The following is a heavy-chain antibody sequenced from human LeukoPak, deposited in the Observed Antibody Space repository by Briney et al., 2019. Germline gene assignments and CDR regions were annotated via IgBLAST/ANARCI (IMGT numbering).Heavy chain of an antibody. Sequence: PGGSLRLSCAASGFTFSSYWMSWVRQAPGKGLEWVANIKQDGSEKYYVESVKGRFTISRDNAKNSLYLQMNSLRAEDTAVYYCARDYYDSSGFLEYWGQGTLVTVSS. CDR2: IKQDGSEK. CDR3: ARDYYDSSGFLEY. J-gene: IGHJ4*02. D-gene: IGHD3-22*01. CDR1: GFTFSSYW. V-gene: IGHV3-7*01.